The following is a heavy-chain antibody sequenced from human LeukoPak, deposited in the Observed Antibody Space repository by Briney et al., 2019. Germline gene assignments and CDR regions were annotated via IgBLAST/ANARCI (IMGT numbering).Heavy chain of an antibody. CDR1: GGSFSGYY. Sequence: TASETLSLTCAVYGGSFSGYYWSWIRQPPGKGLEWIGEINHSGSTNYNPSLKSRVTISVDTSKNQFSLKLSSVTAADTAVYYCARTGYYLGYDFWSGYLDYWGQGTLVTVSS. CDR3: ARTGYYLGYDFWSGYLDY. J-gene: IGHJ4*02. V-gene: IGHV4-34*01. CDR2: INHSGST. D-gene: IGHD3-3*01.